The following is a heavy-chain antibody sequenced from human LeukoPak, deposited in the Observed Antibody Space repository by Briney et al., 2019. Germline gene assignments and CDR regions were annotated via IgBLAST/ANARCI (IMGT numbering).Heavy chain of an antibody. D-gene: IGHD3-16*02. J-gene: IGHJ4*02. V-gene: IGHV3-7*01. Sequence: YVDSVKGRFTISRDNAKNSLFLQLGSLRADDTAVYYCARASMGGRAYRLDSWGQGTLVTVSS. CDR3: ARASMGGRAYRLDS.